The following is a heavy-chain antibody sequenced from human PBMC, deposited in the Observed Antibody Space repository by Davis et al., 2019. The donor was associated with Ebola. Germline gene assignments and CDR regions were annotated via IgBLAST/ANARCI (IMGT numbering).Heavy chain of an antibody. Sequence: ASVKVSCKASGYTFTSYGISWVRQAPGQGLEWMGWISAYNGNTNYAQKLQGRVTMTTDTSTSTAYMELRSLRSDDTAVYYCARVLRGRYYYYYMDVWGKGTTVTVSS. J-gene: IGHJ6*03. CDR1: GYTFTSYG. V-gene: IGHV1-18*04. D-gene: IGHD3-10*01. CDR3: ARVLRGRYYYYYMDV. CDR2: ISAYNGNT.